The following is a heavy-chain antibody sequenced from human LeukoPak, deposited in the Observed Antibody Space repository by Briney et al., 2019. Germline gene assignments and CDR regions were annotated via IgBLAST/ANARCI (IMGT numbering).Heavy chain of an antibody. D-gene: IGHD3-10*01. Sequence: GGSLRLSCAASGFTFSSYAMSWVRQAPGKGLEWVSAISGSGGSTYYADSVKGRFTISRDNAKNSLYLQMNSLRAEDTAVYYCARDSKAYGSGSYYNGLFDPWGQGTLVTVSS. V-gene: IGHV3-23*01. CDR3: ARDSKAYGSGSYYNGLFDP. CDR2: ISGSGGST. J-gene: IGHJ5*02. CDR1: GFTFSSYA.